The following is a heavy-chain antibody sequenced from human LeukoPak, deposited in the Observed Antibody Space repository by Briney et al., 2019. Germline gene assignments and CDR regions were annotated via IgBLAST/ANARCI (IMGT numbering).Heavy chain of an antibody. V-gene: IGHV3-23*01. CDR2: VSGSGGGT. J-gene: IGHJ4*02. Sequence: PGGSLRPSCAASGFTFSTYAMSWVRQAPGKGLEWVSGVSGSGGGTFYADFVKGRFTISRDNSKNTLYLQMNSLRAEDTAVYYCAKSGSGYAIGLDYWGQGTLVTVSS. D-gene: IGHD5-12*01. CDR3: AKSGSGYAIGLDY. CDR1: GFTFSTYA.